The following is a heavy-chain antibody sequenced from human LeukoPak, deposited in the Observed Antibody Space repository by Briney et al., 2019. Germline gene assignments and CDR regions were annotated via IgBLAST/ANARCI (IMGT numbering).Heavy chain of an antibody. D-gene: IGHD5-12*01. Sequence: PSETLSLTCTVSGDSISSSSYYWEWIRQPPGKGLEWIGSTFYSGSTYYNPSLKSRVTISVDTSKNQFSLKLSSVTAADTAVYYCARDGVQRGSGLVWWLESGNNWFDPWGQGTLVTVSS. CDR3: ARDGVQRGSGLVWWLESGNNWFDP. V-gene: IGHV4-39*07. CDR2: TFYSGST. CDR1: GDSISSSSYY. J-gene: IGHJ5*02.